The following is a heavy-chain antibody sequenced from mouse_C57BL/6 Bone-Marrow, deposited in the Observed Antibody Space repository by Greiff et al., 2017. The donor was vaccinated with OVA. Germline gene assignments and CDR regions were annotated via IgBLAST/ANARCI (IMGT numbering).Heavy chain of an antibody. CDR2: ISNGGGST. J-gene: IGHJ4*01. CDR1: GFTFSDYY. D-gene: IGHD2-3*01. CDR3: ARRDGAMDY. Sequence: EVKLMESGGGLVQPGGSLKLSCAASGFTFSDYYMYWVRQTPEKRLEWVAYISNGGGSTYYPDTVKGRFTISRDNAKNTLYLQMSRLKSEDTAMYYCARRDGAMDYWGQGTSVTVSS. V-gene: IGHV5-12*01.